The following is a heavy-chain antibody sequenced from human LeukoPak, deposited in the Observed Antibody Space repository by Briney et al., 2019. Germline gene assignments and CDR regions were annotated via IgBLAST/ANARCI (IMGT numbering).Heavy chain of an antibody. CDR3: ARDFYAYGGNSGYFDF. D-gene: IGHD4-23*01. J-gene: IGHJ4*02. V-gene: IGHV4-39*07. CDR1: GGSISSSSYY. CDR2: INHSGST. Sequence: SETLSLTCTVSGGSISSSSYYWGWIRQPPGKGLEWIGEINHSGSTNYNPSLKSRVTISVDTSKNQFSLKLSSVTAADTAVYYCARDFYAYGGNSGYFDFWGQGTLVTVSS.